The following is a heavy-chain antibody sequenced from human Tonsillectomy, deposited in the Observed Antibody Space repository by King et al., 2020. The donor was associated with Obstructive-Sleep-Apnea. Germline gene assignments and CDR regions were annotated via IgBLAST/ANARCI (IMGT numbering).Heavy chain of an antibody. CDR3: ARDAAMFNYYCCAVDV. Sequence: VQLQESGPGLVKPSQNLSLTCTVSGGSISSGGYYWSWIRQHAGKGLEWIGNIYYSGSTYYNPSLKSRITISVDTSKNQFSLKLSSVTAADTAVYYCARDAAMFNYYCCAVDVWGQGTTVTVSS. V-gene: IGHV4-31*03. J-gene: IGHJ6*02. D-gene: IGHD5-18*01. CDR1: GGSISSGGYY. CDR2: IYYSGST.